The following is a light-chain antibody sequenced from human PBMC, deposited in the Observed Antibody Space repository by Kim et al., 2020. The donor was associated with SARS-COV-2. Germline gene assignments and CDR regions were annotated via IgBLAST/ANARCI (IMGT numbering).Light chain of an antibody. Sequence: LGQAIRITCQVESVRNYDASWYQQEARQAPVVVNYRKKNRPSGIPDRFSGSNSGNTASLTNTGAQAEDEANYYCKSRDTSDDHLGVFGGRTQLAVL. CDR2: RKK. J-gene: IGLJ3*02. V-gene: IGLV3-19*01. CDR3: KSRDTSDDHLGV. CDR1: SVRNYD.